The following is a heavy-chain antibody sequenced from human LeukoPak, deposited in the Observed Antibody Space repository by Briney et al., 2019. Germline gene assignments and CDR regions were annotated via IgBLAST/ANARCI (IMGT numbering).Heavy chain of an antibody. Sequence: GRSLRLSCAASGFTFDDYAMHWVRQAPGKGLEWVSGISWNSGSIGYADSVKGRFTISRDNAKNSLYLQMNSLRGEDMALYYCAKGATGATGMYYFDYWGQGTLVTVSS. D-gene: IGHD1-26*01. CDR1: GFTFDDYA. CDR2: ISWNSGSI. CDR3: AKGATGATGMYYFDY. V-gene: IGHV3-9*03. J-gene: IGHJ4*02.